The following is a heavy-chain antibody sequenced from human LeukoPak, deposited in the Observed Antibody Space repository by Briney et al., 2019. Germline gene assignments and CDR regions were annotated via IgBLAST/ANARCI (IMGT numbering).Heavy chain of an antibody. CDR1: GFTFDDYT. V-gene: IGHV3-21*01. D-gene: IGHD2-8*01. Sequence: KTGGSLRLSCAASGFTFDDYTMHWVRQAPGKGLEWVSSISSSSSYIYYADSVKGRFTISRDNAKNSLYLQMNSLRAEDTAVYYCAGEDIVLMVYASWGQGTLVTVSS. CDR2: ISSSSSYI. CDR3: AGEDIVLMVYAS. J-gene: IGHJ4*02.